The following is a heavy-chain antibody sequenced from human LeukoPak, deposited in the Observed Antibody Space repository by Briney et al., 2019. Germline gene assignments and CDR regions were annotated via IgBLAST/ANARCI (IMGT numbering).Heavy chain of an antibody. CDR1: GFTLSSYG. CDR3: AREGSIAASFDY. D-gene: IGHD6-6*01. J-gene: IGHJ4*02. Sequence: GGSLRLSCAASGFTLSSYGMHWVRQAPGKGLEWVAVIWYDGSNKYYADSVKGRFTISRDNSKNTLYLQMNSLRAEDTAVYYCAREGSIAASFDYWGQGTLVTVSS. CDR2: IWYDGSNK. V-gene: IGHV3-33*01.